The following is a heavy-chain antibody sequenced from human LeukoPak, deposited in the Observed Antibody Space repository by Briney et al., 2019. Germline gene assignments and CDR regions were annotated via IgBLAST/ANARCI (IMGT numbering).Heavy chain of an antibody. D-gene: IGHD3-3*01. J-gene: IGHJ4*02. Sequence: SETLSLTCTVSGGSISSYYWSWIRQPPGKGLEWIGYIYTSGSTNYNPSLKSRVTISVDTSKNQFSLKLSSVTAADTAVYYCARTGAEWSGYFFDYWGQGTLVTVSS. V-gene: IGHV4-4*09. CDR1: GGSISSYY. CDR2: IYTSGST. CDR3: ARTGAEWSGYFFDY.